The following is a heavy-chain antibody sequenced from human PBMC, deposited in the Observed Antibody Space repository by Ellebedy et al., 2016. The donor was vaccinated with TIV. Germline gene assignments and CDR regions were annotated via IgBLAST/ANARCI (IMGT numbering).Heavy chain of an antibody. CDR1: GFTFSSYW. D-gene: IGHD2-8*02. V-gene: IGHV3-7*03. J-gene: IGHJ6*02. CDR2: IKQDGSEK. Sequence: GESLKISCAASGFTFSSYWMSWVRQAPGKGLEWVANIKQDGSEKYYVDSVKGRFTISRDNAKNSLYLQMNSLRAEDTAVYYCARASYWVNYYYYGMDVWGQGTTVTVSS. CDR3: ARASYWVNYYYYGMDV.